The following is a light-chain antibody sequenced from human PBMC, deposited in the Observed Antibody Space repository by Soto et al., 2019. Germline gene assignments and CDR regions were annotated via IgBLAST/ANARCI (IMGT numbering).Light chain of an antibody. Sequence: QSVLTQPPSVSAAPGQTVTISCSGSSSDIGHDYVSWYQQVPGTAPKLLIYDNYERPSRIPDRFSGSKSGTSATLGIAGLQTGDEADYYCGTWDSSLSALVFGGGTKLTVL. V-gene: IGLV1-51*01. CDR1: SSDIGHDY. J-gene: IGLJ3*02. CDR2: DNY. CDR3: GTWDSSLSALV.